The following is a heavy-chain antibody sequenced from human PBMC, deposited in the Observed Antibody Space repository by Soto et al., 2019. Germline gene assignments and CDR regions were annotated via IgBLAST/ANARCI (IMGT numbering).Heavy chain of an antibody. V-gene: IGHV4-31*03. D-gene: IGHD5-18*01. CDR3: ARNSQAYYYGMDV. Sequence: SETLSLTCTVSGGSISSGGYYWSWIRQYPGKGLEWIGYIYYSGSTYYNPSLKSRVTISVDTSKNQFSLKLSSVTAADTAVYYCARNSQAYYYGMDVWGQGTTVTVSS. CDR1: GGSISSGGYY. CDR2: IYYSGST. J-gene: IGHJ6*02.